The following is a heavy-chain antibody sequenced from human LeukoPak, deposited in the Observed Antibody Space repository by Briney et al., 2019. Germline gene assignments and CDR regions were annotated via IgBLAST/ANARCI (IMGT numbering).Heavy chain of an antibody. CDR3: ARGYSYGSAYFDY. Sequence: PGGSLRLSCAASGFTFSSYAMHWVRQAPGKGLEWVAVISCDGSNKYYADSVKGRFTISRDNSKNTLYLQMNSLRAEDTAVYYCARGYSYGSAYFDYWGQGTLVTVSS. J-gene: IGHJ4*02. CDR2: ISCDGSNK. V-gene: IGHV3-30-3*01. CDR1: GFTFSSYA. D-gene: IGHD5-18*01.